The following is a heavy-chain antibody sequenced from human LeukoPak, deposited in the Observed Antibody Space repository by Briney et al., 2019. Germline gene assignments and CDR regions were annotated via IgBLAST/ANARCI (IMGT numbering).Heavy chain of an antibody. J-gene: IGHJ4*02. V-gene: IGHV3-64*01. CDR1: GFTFSHYE. D-gene: IGHD5-18*01. CDR2: ISADGGGT. Sequence: GGSLRLSCAGSGFTFSHYEMQWVRRAPGKGLEYVSAISADGGGTFYANSVKGRFIISRDNSKNTLYLQMGSLSVEDMAVYYCARLIGGFSFGYLYFDNWGQGTLVTVSS. CDR3: ARLIGGFSFGYLYFDN.